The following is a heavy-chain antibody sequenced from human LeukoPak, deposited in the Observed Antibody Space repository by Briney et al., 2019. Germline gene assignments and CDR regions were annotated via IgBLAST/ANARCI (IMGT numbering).Heavy chain of an antibody. D-gene: IGHD5-18*01. V-gene: IGHV3-48*03. Sequence: PGGSLRLSCAASGFTFSSYEMNWVRQAPGKGLEWVSYISSSGSTIYYADSVEGRFTISRDNAKNSLYLQMNSLRAEDTAVYYCAREFEDTAMVTWGQGTLVTVSS. CDR3: AREFEDTAMVT. J-gene: IGHJ4*02. CDR2: ISSSGSTI. CDR1: GFTFSSYE.